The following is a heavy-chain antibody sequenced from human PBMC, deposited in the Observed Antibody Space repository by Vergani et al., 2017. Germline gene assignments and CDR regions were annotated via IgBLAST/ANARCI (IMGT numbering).Heavy chain of an antibody. CDR1: GFTFSTYA. CDR2: LTGGGGST. V-gene: IGHV3-23*01. D-gene: IGHD6-19*01. CDR3: VRDGTGDDVNGWTPGVTFLDF. Sequence: EVQLLESGGSLKQPGGSVRLSCAASGFTFSTYAMHWVRQAPGKGLEWVSALTGGGGSTYYADSFKGRFIISRDNSRDTLYLQMNSLRPEDTATYYCVRDGTGDDVNGWTPGVTFLDFWGQGTQVTVSS. J-gene: IGHJ4*02.